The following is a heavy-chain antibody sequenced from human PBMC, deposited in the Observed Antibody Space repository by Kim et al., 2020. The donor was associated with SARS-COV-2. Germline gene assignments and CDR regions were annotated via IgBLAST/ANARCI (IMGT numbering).Heavy chain of an antibody. D-gene: IGHD2-21*02. J-gene: IGHJ6*02. CDR1: GYTFTSYA. CDR3: ARAEIVVVTAILYYYYGMDV. V-gene: IGHV7-4-1*02. Sequence: ASVKVSCKASGYTFTSYAMNWVRQAPGQGLEWMGWINTNTGNPTYAQGFTGRFVFSLDTSVSTAYLQISSLKAEDTAVYYCARAEIVVVTAILYYYYGMDVWGQGTTVTVSS. CDR2: INTNTGNP.